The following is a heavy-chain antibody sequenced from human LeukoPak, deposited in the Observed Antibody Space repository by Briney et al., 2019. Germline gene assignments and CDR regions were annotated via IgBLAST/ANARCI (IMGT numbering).Heavy chain of an antibody. D-gene: IGHD3-10*01. V-gene: IGHV4-59*01. Sequence: SETLSLTRTVSGGSISSYYWSWIRQPPGKGLEWIGYIYYSGSTNYNPSLKSRVTISVDTSKNQFSLKLSSVTAADTAVYYCARGDYYYGSGSYYIGWFDPWGQGTLVTVSS. CDR3: ARGDYYYGSGSYYIGWFDP. J-gene: IGHJ5*02. CDR2: IYYSGST. CDR1: GGSISSYY.